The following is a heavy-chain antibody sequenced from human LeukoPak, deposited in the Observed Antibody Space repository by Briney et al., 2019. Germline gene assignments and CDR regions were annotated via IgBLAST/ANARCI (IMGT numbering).Heavy chain of an antibody. CDR1: GGSFSGYY. D-gene: IGHD2-2*01. CDR3: ARALAGRYCSSTSCYRYYYYGMDV. V-gene: IGHV4-34*01. J-gene: IGHJ6*02. Sequence: SETLSLTCAVYGGSFSGYYWSWIRQPPGKGLEWIGEINHSGSTNYNPSLKSRVTISVDTSKNQFSLKLSSVTAAGTAVYYCARALAGRYCSSTSCYRYYYYGMDVWGQGTTVTVSS. CDR2: INHSGST.